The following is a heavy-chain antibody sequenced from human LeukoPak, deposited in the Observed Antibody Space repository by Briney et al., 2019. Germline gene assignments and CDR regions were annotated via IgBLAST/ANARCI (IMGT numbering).Heavy chain of an antibody. J-gene: IGHJ6*02. V-gene: IGHV1-8*02. CDR2: MNPNSGNT. CDR1: GYTFTSYY. CDR3: ARGPSLVRGVIMPGSVGGMDV. D-gene: IGHD3-10*01. Sequence: GASVKVSCKASGYTFTSYYMHWVRQAPGQGLEWMGWMNPNSGNTRYAQKVQGRITMTGDTSISTAYMELSSLRSEDTAVYYCARGPSLVRGVIMPGSVGGMDVWGQGTTVTVSS.